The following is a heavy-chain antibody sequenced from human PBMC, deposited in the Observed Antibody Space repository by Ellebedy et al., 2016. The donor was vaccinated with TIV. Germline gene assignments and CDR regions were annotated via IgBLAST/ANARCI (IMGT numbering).Heavy chain of an antibody. CDR3: ASCPKGYYYDSSGYYFTQ. Sequence: SETLSLTCTVSGGSISSSPYYWGWIRQPPGKGLEWIGTIYYSGTSYYSPSLKSRVTISVDTSKNQFSLRLNSVTAADTAVYYCASCPKGYYYDSSGYYFTQWGQGTLVTVSS. V-gene: IGHV4-39*07. CDR1: GGSISSSPYY. D-gene: IGHD3-22*01. CDR2: IYYSGTS. J-gene: IGHJ4*02.